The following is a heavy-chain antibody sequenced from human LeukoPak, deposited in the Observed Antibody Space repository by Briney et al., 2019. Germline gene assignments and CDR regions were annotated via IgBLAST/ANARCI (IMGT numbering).Heavy chain of an antibody. CDR3: AREGLHLSPPHYYFDY. CDR1: GFTVSSNY. D-gene: IGHD3-16*02. Sequence: PGGSLRLSCAASGFTVSSNYMSCVRQAPGKGLEWVSVIYSGGSTYYADSVKGRFTISRDNSKNTLFLQMNSLRAEDTAVYYCAREGLHLSPPHYYFDYWGQGTLVTVSS. CDR2: IYSGGST. V-gene: IGHV3-53*01. J-gene: IGHJ4*02.